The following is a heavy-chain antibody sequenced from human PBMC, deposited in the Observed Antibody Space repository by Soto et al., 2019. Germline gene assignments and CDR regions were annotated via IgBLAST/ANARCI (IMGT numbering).Heavy chain of an antibody. CDR3: ARGTMVRGVMYYYYGMDV. Sequence: GGSLRLSCAASGFTFSSYDMHWVRQAAGKGLEWVSGYDAAGDTYYSASVKGRFTVSRENAKNSLYLQMNSLRGEDTAVYYCARGTMVRGVMYYYYGMDVWGQGTTVTVSS. J-gene: IGHJ6*02. CDR1: GFTFSSYD. D-gene: IGHD3-10*01. V-gene: IGHV3-13*01. CDR2: YDAAGDT.